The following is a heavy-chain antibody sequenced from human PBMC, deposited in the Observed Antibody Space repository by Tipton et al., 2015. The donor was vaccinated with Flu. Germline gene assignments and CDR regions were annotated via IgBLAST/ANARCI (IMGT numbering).Heavy chain of an antibody. CDR1: GDSIGSDYY. CDR3: ARMEWTVTTPRYFDL. V-gene: IGHV4-61*02. D-gene: IGHD4-17*01. CDR2: VYTNTNT. J-gene: IGHJ2*01. Sequence: TLSLTCSVSGDSIGSDYYYNWIRQPAGEGLEWIGRVYTNTNTNYKASLKSRVTISIDRSKNQFSLRLSSVTAADTAVYYCARMEWTVTTPRYFDLWGRGTLVTVSS.